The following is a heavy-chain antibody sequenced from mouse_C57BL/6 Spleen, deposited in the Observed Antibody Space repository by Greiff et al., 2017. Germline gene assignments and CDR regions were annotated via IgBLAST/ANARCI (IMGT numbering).Heavy chain of an antibody. Sequence: QVQLKESGPELVKPGASVKISCKASGYAFSSSWMNWVKQRPGKGLEWIGRIYPGDGDTNYNGKFKGKATLTADKSSSTAYMQLSSLTSEDSAVYFCARGLPFDYWGQGTTLTVSS. D-gene: IGHD6-2*01. CDR2: IYPGDGDT. J-gene: IGHJ2*01. V-gene: IGHV1-82*01. CDR1: GYAFSSSW. CDR3: ARGLPFDY.